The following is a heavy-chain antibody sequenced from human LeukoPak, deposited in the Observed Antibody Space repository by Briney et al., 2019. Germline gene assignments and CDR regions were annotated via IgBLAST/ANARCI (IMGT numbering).Heavy chain of an antibody. CDR3: ARDSSSTLNWFDP. V-gene: IGHV4-39*07. J-gene: IGHJ5*02. CDR1: GVSISSSSYY. Sequence: SETLSLTCTVSGVSISSSSYYWGWIRQPPGKGREWIGSIYYSGITYYNPSLKSRVPISVDTSKNQFSLKLSSVTAADTAVYYCARDSSSTLNWFDPWGQGTLVTVSS. CDR2: IYYSGIT. D-gene: IGHD6-6*01.